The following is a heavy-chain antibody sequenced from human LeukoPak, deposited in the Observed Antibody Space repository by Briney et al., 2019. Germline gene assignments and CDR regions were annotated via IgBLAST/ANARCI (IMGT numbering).Heavy chain of an antibody. CDR3: ARDDSWVVPAAMIDY. D-gene: IGHD2-2*01. CDR1: GFTFANYV. V-gene: IGHV3-30*04. Sequence: GGSLRLSCAPSGFTFANYVTHWVRQAPGKGLEWVAVISYDGSNKYYADSVKGRFTISRDNSKNTLYLQMNSLRAEDTAVYYCARDDSWVVPAAMIDYWGQGTLVTVSS. J-gene: IGHJ4*02. CDR2: ISYDGSNK.